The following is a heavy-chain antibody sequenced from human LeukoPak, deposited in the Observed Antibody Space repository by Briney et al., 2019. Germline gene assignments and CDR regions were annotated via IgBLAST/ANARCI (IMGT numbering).Heavy chain of an antibody. CDR2: MYYSGST. V-gene: IGHV4-31*03. CDR1: GGSISSAVYS. Sequence: PSETLSLTCTVSGGSISSAVYSWSWIRQYPGKDLEWLGSMYYSGSTYSNPSLKSRLTISVDTSKNQFSLKVTSVTAADTAVYYCARVDRYHEFFQHWGQGTLVTVSS. D-gene: IGHD1-14*01. J-gene: IGHJ1*01. CDR3: ARVDRYHEFFQH.